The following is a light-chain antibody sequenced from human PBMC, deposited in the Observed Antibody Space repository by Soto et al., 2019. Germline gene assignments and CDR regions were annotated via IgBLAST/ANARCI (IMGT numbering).Light chain of an antibody. Sequence: EIVLTQSPGILSLSAVERASLSSGVIQSITSSFLAWYQQKPGQAPRLFIYGASTRATGIPARFSGSGSGTDFTLTISSLEPEDFAVYYCQQRSNWPPLTFGGGTKVDIK. CDR1: QSITSSF. J-gene: IGKJ4*01. CDR3: QQRSNWPPLT. V-gene: IGKV3D-20*02. CDR2: GAS.